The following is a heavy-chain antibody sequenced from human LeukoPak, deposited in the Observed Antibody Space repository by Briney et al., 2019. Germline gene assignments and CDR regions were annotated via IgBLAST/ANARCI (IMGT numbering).Heavy chain of an antibody. Sequence: SETLSLTCTVSGGSISSGSYYWSWIRQLAGKGLEWIGRIYTSGSTNYNPSLKSRVTISVDTSKNQFSLKLSSVTAADTAVYYCARVRHRYYYDRSSYGMDVWGQGTTVTVSS. CDR2: IYTSGST. V-gene: IGHV4-61*02. CDR3: ARVRHRYYYDRSSYGMDV. J-gene: IGHJ6*02. CDR1: GGSISSGSYY. D-gene: IGHD3-10*02.